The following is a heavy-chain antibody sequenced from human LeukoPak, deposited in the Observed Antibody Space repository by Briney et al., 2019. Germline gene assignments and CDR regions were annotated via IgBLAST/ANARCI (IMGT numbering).Heavy chain of an antibody. Sequence: GGSLRLSCAASGFTFSSYAMSWVRQAPGKGLEWVSAISGSGGSTYYADSVKGRFTISRDNAKNSLYLQMNSLRDEDTAVYYCARARNGMDVWGQGTTVTVSS. J-gene: IGHJ6*02. CDR1: GFTFSSYA. CDR3: ARARNGMDV. CDR2: ISGSGGST. V-gene: IGHV3-23*01.